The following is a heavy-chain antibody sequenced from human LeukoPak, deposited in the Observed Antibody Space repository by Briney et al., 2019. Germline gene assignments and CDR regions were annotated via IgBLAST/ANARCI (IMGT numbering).Heavy chain of an antibody. D-gene: IGHD2-15*01. CDR3: ARQDLGHNWFDP. CDR2: IYTSGST. CDR1: GGSISSGSYY. Sequence: SETLSLTCTVSGGSISSGSYYWSWVRQPAGKGLEWIGRIYTSGSTNYNPSLKSRVTISVDTSKNQFSLKLSSVTAADTAVYYCARQDLGHNWFDPWGQGTLVTVSS. J-gene: IGHJ5*02. V-gene: IGHV4-61*02.